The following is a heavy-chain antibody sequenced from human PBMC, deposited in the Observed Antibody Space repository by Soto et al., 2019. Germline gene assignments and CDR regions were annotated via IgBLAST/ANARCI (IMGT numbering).Heavy chain of an antibody. D-gene: IGHD2-2*01. V-gene: IGHV5-51*01. Sequence: PGESLKISCKGSGYSFTSYWIAWVRHMPGKGLEWMGIIYPGDSNTRYSPSFQGQVTISADKSISTAYLQWSSLKASDTAMYYFARVLVYDSASTEIDPFGLGNVVPVSS. CDR3: ARVLVYDSASTEIDP. CDR2: IYPGDSNT. J-gene: IGHJ5*02. CDR1: GYSFTSYW.